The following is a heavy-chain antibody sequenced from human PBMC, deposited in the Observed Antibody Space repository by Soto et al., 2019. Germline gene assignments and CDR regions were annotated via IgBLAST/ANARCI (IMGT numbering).Heavy chain of an antibody. Sequence: QVQLVESGGGVVQSGRSLRLSCAASGFTFSNYDMHWVRQAPGKGLDWVAIIWYDGGNRYYADSVKGRFTISRDNSKNTLYLQMNSLRAEDTAVYYCASGGVAATAEYFQHWGQGTLVTVSS. D-gene: IGHD2-15*01. CDR3: ASGGVAATAEYFQH. CDR2: IWYDGGNR. CDR1: GFTFSNYD. V-gene: IGHV3-33*01. J-gene: IGHJ1*01.